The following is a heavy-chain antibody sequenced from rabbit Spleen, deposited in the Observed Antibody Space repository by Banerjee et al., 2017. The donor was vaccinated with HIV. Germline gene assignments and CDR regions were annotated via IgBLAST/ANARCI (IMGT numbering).Heavy chain of an antibody. V-gene: IGHV1S45*01. J-gene: IGHJ4*01. CDR3: ARDLAGVIGWNFNL. D-gene: IGHD4-1*01. CDR1: GVDFSTNA. Sequence: QEQLVESGGGLVQPEGSLTLTCKASGVDFSTNAMCWVRQAPGKGLEWIACIYGGSSDSAYYASWAKGRFTMSKTSSTTVTLQMTSLTGADTATYFCARDLAGVIGWNFNLWGPGTLVTVS. CDR2: IYGGSSDSA.